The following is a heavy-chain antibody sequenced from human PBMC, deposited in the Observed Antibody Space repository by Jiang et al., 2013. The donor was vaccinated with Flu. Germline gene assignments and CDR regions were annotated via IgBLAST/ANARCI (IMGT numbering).Heavy chain of an antibody. CDR3: ARLPYENAFDI. V-gene: IGHV4-38-2*01. CDR2: IYHSGST. Sequence: SGSGLVKPSETLSLTCAVSGYSISSGYYWGWIRQPPGKGLEWIGSIYHSGSTYYNPSLKSRVTISVDTSKNQFSLKLSSVTAADTAVYYCARLPYENAFDIWGQGTMVTVSS. J-gene: IGHJ3*02. CDR1: GYSISSGYY. D-gene: IGHD3-3*01.